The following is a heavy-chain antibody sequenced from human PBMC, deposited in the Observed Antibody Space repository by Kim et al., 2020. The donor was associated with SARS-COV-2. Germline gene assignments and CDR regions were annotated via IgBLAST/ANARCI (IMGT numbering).Heavy chain of an antibody. CDR2: IWYDGSNK. D-gene: IGHD2-21*02. CDR1: GFTFSSYG. V-gene: IGHV3-33*01. Sequence: GGSLRLSCAASGFTFSSYGMHWVRQAPGKGLEWVAVIWYDGSNKYYADSVKGRFTISRDNSKNTLYLQMNSLRAEDTAVYYCARDCTVVTAIDYWGQGTLVTVSS. J-gene: IGHJ4*02. CDR3: ARDCTVVTAIDY.